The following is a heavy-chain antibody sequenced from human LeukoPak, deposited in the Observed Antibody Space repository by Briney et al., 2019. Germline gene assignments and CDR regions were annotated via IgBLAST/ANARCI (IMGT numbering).Heavy chain of an antibody. CDR1: GYTFTSYG. J-gene: IGHJ4*02. Sequence: GASVKVSCKASGYTFTSYGISWVRQAPGQGLEWMGWISAYNGNTNYAQKLQGRVTMTTDTSTSTACMELRSLRSDDTAVYYCARDLHRDYMDYWGQGTLVTVSS. D-gene: IGHD3-16*02. CDR2: ISAYNGNT. V-gene: IGHV1-18*01. CDR3: ARDLHRDYMDY.